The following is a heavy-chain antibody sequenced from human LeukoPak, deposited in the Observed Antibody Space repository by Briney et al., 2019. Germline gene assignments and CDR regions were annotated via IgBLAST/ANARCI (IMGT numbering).Heavy chain of an antibody. CDR3: ARVYFRGSGWYGDGFDI. CDR1: GFTFSRYW. CDR2: IKPDGSKE. J-gene: IGHJ3*02. V-gene: IGHV3-7*02. Sequence: PGGSLRLSCAASGFTFSRYWMSWVRQAPGTGLEWVANIKPDGSKEYYVDSVKGRFTTSRDNAKNSLYLQMNGLRAEDTAVYYCARVYFRGSGWYGDGFDIWGQGTMVTVSS. D-gene: IGHD6-19*01.